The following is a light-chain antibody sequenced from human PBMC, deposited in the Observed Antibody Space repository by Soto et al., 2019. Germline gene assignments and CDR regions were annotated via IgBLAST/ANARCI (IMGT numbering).Light chain of an antibody. Sequence: QSVLTQPASVSGSPGQSITISCTGTSSDVGAYNYDSWYQQYPGEAPKVIIYDVSHRPAGVSNRFSGSKSGNTASLTISGLQTQVYADYYCSSYTSVTTYVFGTGTKVTVL. CDR2: DVS. CDR3: SSYTSVTTYV. CDR1: SSDVGAYNY. J-gene: IGLJ1*01. V-gene: IGLV2-14*01.